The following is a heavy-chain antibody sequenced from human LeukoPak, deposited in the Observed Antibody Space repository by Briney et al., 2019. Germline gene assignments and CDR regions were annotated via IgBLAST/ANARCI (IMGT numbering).Heavy chain of an antibody. J-gene: IGHJ4*02. Sequence: ASVKVSCKASGYTFTSYDINGVRQATGQGLEWMGWMNPNSGNTGYAQKLQGRVTMTRNTSISTAYMELSSLRSEDTAVYYCARGYYYDSSGYYPLRNFDYWGQGTLVTVAS. V-gene: IGHV1-8*01. D-gene: IGHD3-22*01. CDR1: GYTFTSYD. CDR2: MNPNSGNT. CDR3: ARGYYYDSSGYYPLRNFDY.